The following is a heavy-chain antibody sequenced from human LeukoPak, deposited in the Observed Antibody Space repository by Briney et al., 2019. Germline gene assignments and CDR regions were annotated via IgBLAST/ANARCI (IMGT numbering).Heavy chain of an antibody. Sequence: PSETLSLTCTVSGGSISSYYWSWIRQPAGKGLEWIGRIYTSGSTNYNPSLKSRVTMSVDTSKNQFSLKLSSVTAADTAVYYCARDRSSSSWFKATRYYFDYWGQGTLVTVSS. D-gene: IGHD6-13*01. V-gene: IGHV4-4*07. CDR1: GGSISSYY. CDR3: ARDRSSSSWFKATRYYFDY. CDR2: IYTSGST. J-gene: IGHJ4*02.